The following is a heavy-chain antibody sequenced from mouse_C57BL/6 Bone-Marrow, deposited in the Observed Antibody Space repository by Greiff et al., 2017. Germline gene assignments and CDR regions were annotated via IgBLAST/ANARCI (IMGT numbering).Heavy chain of an antibody. Sequence: EVKLMESGGDLVKPGGSLKLSCAASGFTFSSYGMSWVRQTPDKRLEWVATISSGGSYTYYPDSVKGRFTISRDNAKNTLYLQMSSLKSEDTDMYYCARRRLRYRDYFDYWGQGTTLTVSS. CDR1: GFTFSSYG. D-gene: IGHD1-1*01. CDR2: ISSGGSYT. CDR3: ARRRLRYRDYFDY. V-gene: IGHV5-6*02. J-gene: IGHJ2*01.